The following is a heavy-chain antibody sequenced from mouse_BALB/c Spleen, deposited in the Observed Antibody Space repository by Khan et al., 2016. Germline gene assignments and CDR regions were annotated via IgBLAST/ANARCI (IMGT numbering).Heavy chain of an antibody. CDR1: GFDFSRYW. CDR2: INPDSRTI. J-gene: IGHJ2*01. CDR3: GRLYYYVFVDY. Sequence: EVELVESGGGLVQPGGSLKLSCAASGFDFSRYWMSWVRQAPGKGLEWIGEINPDSRTINYKPSLKDKFIISRDNAKKTLYLQMSKVRSEDTAIYYCGRLYYYVFVDYSGQGTTLTVSS. V-gene: IGHV4-1*02. D-gene: IGHD1-1*01.